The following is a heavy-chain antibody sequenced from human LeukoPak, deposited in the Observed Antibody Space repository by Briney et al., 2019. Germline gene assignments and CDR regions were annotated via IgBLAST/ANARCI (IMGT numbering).Heavy chain of an antibody. CDR3: ARTPSRGDFDY. CDR1: GYSISSSNW. D-gene: IGHD6-13*01. Sequence: KASETLSLTCAVSGYSISSSNWWGCIRQPPGKGLEWIGYIYYSVSTYYNPSPKSRVTMAVNTSKNQFSLKLSCVTAVDTAVYYCARTPSRGDFDYWGQGTLVTVSS. V-gene: IGHV4-28*01. J-gene: IGHJ4*02. CDR2: IYYSVST.